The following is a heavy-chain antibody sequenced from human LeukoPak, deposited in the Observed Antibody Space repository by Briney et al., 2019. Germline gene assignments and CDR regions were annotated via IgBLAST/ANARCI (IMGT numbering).Heavy chain of an antibody. V-gene: IGHV3-23*01. J-gene: IGHJ4*02. Sequence: GGSLRLSCAASGFTFSSYAMSWVSQAPGKGLEWVSAISGSGGSTYYADSVKGRFTISRDNSKNTLYLQMNSLRAEDTAVYYCAKDPSPYSSSWNHFDYWGQGTLVTVSS. CDR3: AKDPSPYSSSWNHFDY. CDR1: GFTFSSYA. CDR2: ISGSGGST. D-gene: IGHD6-13*01.